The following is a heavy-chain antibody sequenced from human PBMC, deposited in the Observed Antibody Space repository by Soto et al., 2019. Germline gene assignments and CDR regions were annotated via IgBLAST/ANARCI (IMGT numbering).Heavy chain of an antibody. J-gene: IGHJ5*02. V-gene: IGHV1-69*01. D-gene: IGHD2-2*01. CDR1: GGTFSSYA. CDR2: IIPIFGTA. Sequence: QVQLVQSGAEVKKPGSSVKVSCKASGGTFSSYAISWVRQAPGQGLEWMGGIIPIFGTANYAQKFQGRVTITADESTSTAYMELSSLRSEDTAVYYCARDWEPLVVPAANPHWFDPWGQGTLDTVSS. CDR3: ARDWEPLVVPAANPHWFDP.